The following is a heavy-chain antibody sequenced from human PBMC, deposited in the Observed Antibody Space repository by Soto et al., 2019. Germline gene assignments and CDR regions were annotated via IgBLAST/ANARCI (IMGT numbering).Heavy chain of an antibody. D-gene: IGHD2-2*01. CDR1: GGSNIRDGYY. CDR3: ATATPAGSAEF. CDR2: ISYSGSS. V-gene: IGHV4-31*03. Sequence: SETLSLTCSVSGGSNIRDGYYWSWIRQHPGKCLEWIAYISYSGSSYSNPSLKSRVTISADTSKNQFSLRLTSVTAADTAVYFCATATPAGSAEFWGQRNLITVSS. J-gene: IGHJ4*02.